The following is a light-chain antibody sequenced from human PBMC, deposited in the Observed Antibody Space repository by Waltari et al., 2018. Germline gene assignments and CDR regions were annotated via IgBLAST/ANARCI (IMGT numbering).Light chain of an antibody. CDR3: CAYAGSYTWV. J-gene: IGLJ3*02. CDR1: SRDVGAWRF. CDR2: DVN. V-gene: IGLV2-11*01. Sequence: QSALTQPRSVSGSPGQSVTISCTGSSRDVGAWRFVSWYQQHPGKAPKVLIFDVNKPPSWVPDRFSGSKSGNTAFLTISGLQADDEVDYYCCAYAGSYTWVFGGGTRLTVL.